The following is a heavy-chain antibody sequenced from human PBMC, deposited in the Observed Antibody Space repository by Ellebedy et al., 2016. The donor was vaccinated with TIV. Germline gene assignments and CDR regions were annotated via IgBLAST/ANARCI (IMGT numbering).Heavy chain of an antibody. CDR2: INHSGST. D-gene: IGHD5-12*01. CDR1: GGSFSGYY. Sequence: MPSETLSLTCAVYGGSFSGYYWSWIRQPPGKGLEWIGEINHSGSTNYNPSLKSRVTISVDTSKNQFSLKLSSVTAADTAVYYCAREGGGIDGYDFDAFDIWGQGTMVTVSS. CDR3: AREGGGIDGYDFDAFDI. J-gene: IGHJ3*02. V-gene: IGHV4-34*01.